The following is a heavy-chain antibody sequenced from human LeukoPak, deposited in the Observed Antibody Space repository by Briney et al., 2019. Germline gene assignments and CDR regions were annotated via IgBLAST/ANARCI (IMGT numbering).Heavy chain of an antibody. Sequence: PGGSLRLSCAASGFTFSSYSMNWVRQAPGKGLEWVSAISGSGGSTYYADSVKGRFTISRDNSKNTLYLQMNSLRAEDTAVYYCAKVFVYSYADDAFDIWGQGTMVTVSS. CDR3: AKVFVYSYADDAFDI. CDR1: GFTFSSYS. D-gene: IGHD5-18*01. J-gene: IGHJ3*02. CDR2: ISGSGGST. V-gene: IGHV3-23*01.